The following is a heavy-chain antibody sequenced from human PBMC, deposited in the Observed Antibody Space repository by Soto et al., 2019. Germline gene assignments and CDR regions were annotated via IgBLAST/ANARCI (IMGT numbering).Heavy chain of an antibody. D-gene: IGHD2-8*01. Sequence: PSETLSLTCAVYGGSFSGYYWSWIRQPPGKGLEWIGEINHSGSTNYNPSLKSRVTISVDTSKNQFSLKLSSVTAADTAVYYCGRGAEDCTNGVCYKVLDYWGQGTLVTVSS. CDR2: INHSGST. J-gene: IGHJ4*02. CDR1: GGSFSGYY. CDR3: GRGAEDCTNGVCYKVLDY. V-gene: IGHV4-34*01.